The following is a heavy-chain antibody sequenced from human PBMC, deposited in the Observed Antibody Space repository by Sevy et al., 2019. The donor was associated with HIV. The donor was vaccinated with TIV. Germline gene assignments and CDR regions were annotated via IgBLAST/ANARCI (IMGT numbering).Heavy chain of an antibody. D-gene: IGHD3-3*01. Sequence: GGSLRLSCTASGFTFGDYAMSWVRQAPGKGLEWVGFIRSKAYGGTTEYAASVKGRFTISRDDSKSIAYLQMNSLKTEDTAVYYCTRGDIDNFWSGSLFDYWGQGTLVTVSS. CDR3: TRGDIDNFWSGSLFDY. V-gene: IGHV3-49*04. J-gene: IGHJ4*02. CDR2: IRSKAYGGTT. CDR1: GFTFGDYA.